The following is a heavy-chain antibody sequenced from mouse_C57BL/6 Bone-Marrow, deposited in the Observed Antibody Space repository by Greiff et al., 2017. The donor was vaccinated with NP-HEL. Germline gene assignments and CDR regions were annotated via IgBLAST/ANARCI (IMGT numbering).Heavy chain of an antibody. V-gene: IGHV5-4*03. CDR1: GFTFSSYA. D-gene: IGHD3-2*02. CDR2: ISDGGSYT. J-gene: IGHJ2*01. Sequence: EVKVVESGGGLVKPGGSLKLSCAASGFTFSSYAMSWVRQTPEKRLEWVATISDGGSYTYYPDNVKGRFTISRDNAKNNLYLQMSHLKSEDTAMYYCARGGSSGPYYFDYWGQGTTLTVSS. CDR3: ARGGSSGPYYFDY.